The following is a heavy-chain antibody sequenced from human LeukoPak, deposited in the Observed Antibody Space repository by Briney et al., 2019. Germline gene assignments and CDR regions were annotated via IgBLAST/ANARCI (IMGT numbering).Heavy chain of an antibody. V-gene: IGHV1-2*06. CDR1: GYTFTGYY. Sequence: ASVKVSCKASGYTFTGYYMHWLRQAPGQGLEWMGRINPNSGGTNYAQKFQGRVTMTRDTSISTAYMELGRLRSDDTAVYYCARDRELLWFGESDAFDIWGQGTMVTVSS. D-gene: IGHD3-10*01. CDR3: ARDRELLWFGESDAFDI. J-gene: IGHJ3*02. CDR2: INPNSGGT.